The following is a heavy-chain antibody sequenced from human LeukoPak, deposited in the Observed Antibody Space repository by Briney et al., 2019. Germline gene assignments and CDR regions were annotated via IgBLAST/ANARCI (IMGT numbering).Heavy chain of an antibody. CDR2: INPSGGST. J-gene: IGHJ4*02. CDR3: ARDASWGVYSYGPSKHFDY. D-gene: IGHD5-18*01. Sequence: ASVKVSCKASGYTFTSYYMHWVRQAPGQGLEWMGIINPSGGSTSYAQKFQGRVTMTRDTSTSTVYMELSSLRSEDTAVYYCARDASWGVYSYGPSKHFDYWGQGTLVTVSS. CDR1: GYTFTSYY. V-gene: IGHV1-46*01.